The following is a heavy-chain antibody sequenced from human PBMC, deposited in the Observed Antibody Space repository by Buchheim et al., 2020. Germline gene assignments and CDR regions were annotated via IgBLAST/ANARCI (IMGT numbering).Heavy chain of an antibody. CDR1: GFTFSSYS. V-gene: IGHV3-48*01. J-gene: IGHJ5*02. CDR2: ISSSSSTI. D-gene: IGHD2-15*01. CDR3: ARRTHPYCSGGSCYPGGFDP. Sequence: EVQLVESGGGLVQPGGSLRLSCAASGFTFSSYSMNWVRQAPGKGLEWVSYISSSSSTIYYADSVKGRFTISRDNAQNSLYLQMNSLRAEDTAVYYCARRTHPYCSGGSCYPGGFDPWGQGTL.